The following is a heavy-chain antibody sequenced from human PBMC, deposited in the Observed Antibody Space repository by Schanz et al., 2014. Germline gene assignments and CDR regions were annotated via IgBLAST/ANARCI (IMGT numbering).Heavy chain of an antibody. Sequence: QVQLVQSEAEVKKPGSSVKVSCKASGGTFSSYTISWVRQAPGPGLEWMGRIIPILGIANYAQNFQGRVTITADKSTSTAYMELTSLRSEDTAVYYCAGTYCSSTSCYTGYYYMDVGGKGTTVTVSS. CDR1: GGTFSSYT. CDR2: IIPILGIA. CDR3: AGTYCSSTSCYTGYYYMDV. J-gene: IGHJ6*03. D-gene: IGHD2-2*02. V-gene: IGHV1-69*02.